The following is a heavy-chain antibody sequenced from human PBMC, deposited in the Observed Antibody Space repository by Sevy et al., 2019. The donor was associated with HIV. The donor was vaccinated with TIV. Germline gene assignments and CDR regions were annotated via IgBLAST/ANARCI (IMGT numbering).Heavy chain of an antibody. CDR3: ARDKKGRSEMITFGGVVTVTSYWYFDL. Sequence: SETLSLTCTVSGGSISSGGYYWSWIRQHPGKGLEWIGYIFYSGSTYYNPSLKSRVAISVDPSENQFSLKLNSVTAADTAVYYCARDKKGRSEMITFGGVVTVTSYWYFDLWGRGTLVTVSS. CDR1: GGSISSGGYY. J-gene: IGHJ2*01. D-gene: IGHD3-16*01. V-gene: IGHV4-31*03. CDR2: IFYSGST.